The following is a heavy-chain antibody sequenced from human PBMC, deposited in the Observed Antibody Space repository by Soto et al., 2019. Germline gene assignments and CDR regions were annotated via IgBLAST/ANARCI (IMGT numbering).Heavy chain of an antibody. J-gene: IGHJ6*02. D-gene: IGHD6-6*01. CDR2: ISTYNGDA. CDR1: GYTFSTSG. Sequence: QAQLEQSGAEVKKPGASVKVSCKSSGYTFSTSGISWVRQAPGQGLEWMGWISTYNGDANYAQRFQGRVTMTTDTSTSTTFMVLRSLRSDATAVYYCAREGPRPYYYYGMDVWGQGTTVTVSS. V-gene: IGHV1-18*01. CDR3: AREGPRPYYYYGMDV.